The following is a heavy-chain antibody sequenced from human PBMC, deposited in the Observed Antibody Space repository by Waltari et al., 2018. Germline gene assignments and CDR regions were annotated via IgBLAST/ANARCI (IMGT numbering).Heavy chain of an antibody. CDR3: ATSRGSSGYYPIDY. CDR1: GFTVSSNY. CDR2: IYGGGST. Sequence: EVQLVESGGGLVQPGGSLRLSCAASGFTVSSNYMSWVRQAPGKGLEWVSVIYGGGSTYYADSVKCRFTISRDNSKNTLYLQMNSLRAEDTAVYYCATSRGSSGYYPIDYWGQGTLVTVSS. V-gene: IGHV3-66*01. D-gene: IGHD3-22*01. J-gene: IGHJ4*02.